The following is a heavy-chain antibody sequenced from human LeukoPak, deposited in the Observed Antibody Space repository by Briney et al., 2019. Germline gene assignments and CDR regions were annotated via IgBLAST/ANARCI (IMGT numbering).Heavy chain of an antibody. D-gene: IGHD2-2*02. V-gene: IGHV3-15*01. CDR2: IKSKTDGGTT. CDR3: TTADCSSTSCYTNYYYCYMDV. Sequence: PGGSLRLSCAASGFTFSNAWVSWVRQAPGKGLEWVGRIKSKTDGGTTDYAAPVKGRFTISRDDSKNTLYLQMNSLKTEDTAVYYCTTADCSSTSCYTNYYYCYMDVWGKGTTVTVSS. J-gene: IGHJ6*03. CDR1: GFTFSNAW.